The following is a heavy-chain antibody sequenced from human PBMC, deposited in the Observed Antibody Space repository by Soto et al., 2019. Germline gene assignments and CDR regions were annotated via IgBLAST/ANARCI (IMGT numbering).Heavy chain of an antibody. Sequence: SETLSLTCAVYGGTFSCYYWSWIRQPPGKGLEWIGEINHSGSTNYNPSLKSRVTISVDTSKNQFSLKLSSVTAADTAVYYCARAGTTALFNYWGQGTLVTVSS. D-gene: IGHD1-7*01. CDR1: GGTFSCYY. V-gene: IGHV4-34*01. CDR3: ARAGTTALFNY. J-gene: IGHJ4*02. CDR2: INHSGST.